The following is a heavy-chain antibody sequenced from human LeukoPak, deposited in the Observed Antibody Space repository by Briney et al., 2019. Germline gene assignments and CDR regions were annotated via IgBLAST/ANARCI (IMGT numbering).Heavy chain of an antibody. Sequence: ASVKVSCKVSGYTLTELSMHWVRQAPGKGLEWMGGFDPEDGETIYAQKFQGRVTMTEDTSTDTAYMELSSLRSEDTAVYYCATVNFITMIVVGWGLGTLVTVSS. CDR2: FDPEDGET. CDR1: GYTLTELS. D-gene: IGHD3-22*01. CDR3: ATVNFITMIVVG. J-gene: IGHJ4*02. V-gene: IGHV1-24*01.